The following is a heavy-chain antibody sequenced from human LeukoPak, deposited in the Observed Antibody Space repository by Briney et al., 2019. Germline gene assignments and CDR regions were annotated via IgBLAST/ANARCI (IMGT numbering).Heavy chain of an antibody. CDR3: ARRALYYDFWSGYYIYFDY. J-gene: IGHJ4*02. CDR1: GGSFSGYY. CDR2: INHSGST. D-gene: IGHD3-3*01. V-gene: IGHV4-34*01. Sequence: SETLSLTCAVYGGSFSGYYWSWIRQPPGKGLEWIGEINHSGSTNYNPSLKSRVTISVDTSKNQFSLKLSSVTAADTAVYYCARRALYYDFWSGYYIYFDYWGQGTLVTVSS.